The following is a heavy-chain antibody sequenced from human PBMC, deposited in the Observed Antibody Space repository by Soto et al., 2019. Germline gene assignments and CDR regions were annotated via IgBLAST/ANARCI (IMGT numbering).Heavy chain of an antibody. CDR3: ARETPPTTVTIDP. D-gene: IGHD4-17*01. CDR1: GDSISSGGYY. Sequence: SETLSLTCTFSGDSISSGGYYWSWIRQHPGKGLEWIGYIYYSGSTYYNPSLKSRVSISVDTSKNQFSLKLNSVTAADTAVYYCARETPPTTVTIDPWGQGTLVTVSS. CDR2: IYYSGST. V-gene: IGHV4-31*03. J-gene: IGHJ5*02.